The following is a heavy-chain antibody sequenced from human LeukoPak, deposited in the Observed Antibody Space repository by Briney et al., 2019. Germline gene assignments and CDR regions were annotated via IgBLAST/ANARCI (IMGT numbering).Heavy chain of an antibody. CDR1: GGSFSGYY. V-gene: IGHV4-34*01. J-gene: IGHJ3*02. Sequence: SETLSLTCAVYGGSFSGYYWSWIRQPPGKGLEWIGEINHSGSTNYNPSLKSRVTISVDTSKNQFSLKLSSVTAADTAVYYCARAPGPQLWLVGALDIWGQGTMVTVSS. CDR3: ARAPGPQLWLVGALDI. CDR2: INHSGST. D-gene: IGHD5-18*01.